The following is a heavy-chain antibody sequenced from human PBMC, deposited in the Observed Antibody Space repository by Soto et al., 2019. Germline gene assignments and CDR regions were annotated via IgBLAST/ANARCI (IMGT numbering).Heavy chain of an antibody. CDR2: ISGSGGST. D-gene: IGHD1-26*01. J-gene: IGHJ4*02. CDR3: AKFGLWERELPHFDY. Sequence: EVQLLESGGGLVQPGGSLRLSCAASGFTFSSYAMSWVRQAPGKGLEWVSAISGSGGSTHYADSVKGRFTISRDNSKNTLYLQMNSLRAEDTAVYYCAKFGLWERELPHFDYWGQGTLVTVSS. CDR1: GFTFSSYA. V-gene: IGHV3-23*01.